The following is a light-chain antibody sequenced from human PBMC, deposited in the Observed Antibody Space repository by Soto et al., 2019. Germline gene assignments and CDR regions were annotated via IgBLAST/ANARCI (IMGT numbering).Light chain of an antibody. J-gene: IGLJ2*01. V-gene: IGLV2-14*01. CDR1: SSDVGGYNY. Sequence: QSALTQPASVSGSPGQSITISCTGTSSDVGGYNYVSWYQQHPGKAPKLMIYDVSYRPSGVSNRFSGSKSGNTASLTISGLQAEDEADYYCSSCTSSSKGVFGGGTQLTVL. CDR2: DVS. CDR3: SSCTSSSKGV.